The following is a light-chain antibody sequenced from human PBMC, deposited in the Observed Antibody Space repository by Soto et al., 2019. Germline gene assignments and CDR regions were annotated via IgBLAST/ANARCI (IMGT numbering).Light chain of an antibody. V-gene: IGLV2-8*01. CDR2: EDD. CDR3: CLYLGGTSV. Sequence: QSVLTQPPSASGSPGQSVTISCTGTSSDVGGYNHVSWYQQYPGKAPALLIYEDDKRPSGVSNRFSGSKSDSTASLTISGLQAEDEADYYCCLYLGGTSVFGGGTQLTVL. CDR1: SSDVGGYNH. J-gene: IGLJ7*01.